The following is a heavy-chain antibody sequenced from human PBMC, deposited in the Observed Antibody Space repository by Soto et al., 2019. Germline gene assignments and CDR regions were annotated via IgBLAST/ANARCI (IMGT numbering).Heavy chain of an antibody. J-gene: IGHJ4*02. V-gene: IGHV3-43D*04. Sequence: GSLRLSCAAAGFTFDDYAMHWVRQAPGKGLEWVSLISWDGGSTYYADSVKGRFTISRDNSKNSLYLQMNSLRAEDTALYYCAKEYRRRDSSQGVDYWGQGTLVTVSS. CDR3: AKEYRRRDSSQGVDY. CDR1: GFTFDDYA. CDR2: ISWDGGST. D-gene: IGHD3-22*01.